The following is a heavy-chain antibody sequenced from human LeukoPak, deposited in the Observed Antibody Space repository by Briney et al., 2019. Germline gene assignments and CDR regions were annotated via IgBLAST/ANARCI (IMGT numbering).Heavy chain of an antibody. Sequence: PSETLSLTCSVSGGSISSSSYYWGWIRQPPGKGLEWIGSIYYSGSTYYNPSLKSRVTISVDTSKSQFSLKLSSVTAAETAVYYCARLGAYDDYRAAPFDYWGQGTLVTVSS. CDR2: IYYSGST. V-gene: IGHV4-39*01. CDR3: ARLGAYDDYRAAPFDY. CDR1: GGSISSSSYY. J-gene: IGHJ4*02. D-gene: IGHD4-17*01.